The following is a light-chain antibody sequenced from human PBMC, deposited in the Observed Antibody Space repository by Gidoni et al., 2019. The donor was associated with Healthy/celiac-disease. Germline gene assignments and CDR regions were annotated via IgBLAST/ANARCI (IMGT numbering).Light chain of an antibody. Sequence: DIVMTQSPDSLALSLGERATINCKSSRSVLYSSNNKNYLAWYQQKPGQPPKLLIYWASTRESGVPDRFSGSGSGTDFTLTISSLQAEDVAVYYCQQYYSTLTWTFXXXTKVEIK. CDR1: RSVLYSSNNKNY. J-gene: IGKJ1*01. CDR3: QQYYSTLTWT. V-gene: IGKV4-1*01. CDR2: WAS.